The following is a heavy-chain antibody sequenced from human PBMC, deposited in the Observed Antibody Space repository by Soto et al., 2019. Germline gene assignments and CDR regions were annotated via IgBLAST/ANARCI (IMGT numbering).Heavy chain of an antibody. CDR3: ARIRSDGWKRGIEVPFDY. CDR1: GFSLSNARMG. J-gene: IGHJ4*02. Sequence: QVTLKESGPVLVKPTETLTLTCTVSGFSLSNARMGVSWIRQPPGKALEWLAHIFSNDEKSYSTSLKSRLTISKDTSKSQVVLTMTNMDPVDTVTYYCARIRSDGWKRGIEVPFDYWGQGTLVTVSS. CDR2: IFSNDEK. V-gene: IGHV2-26*01. D-gene: IGHD2-2*01.